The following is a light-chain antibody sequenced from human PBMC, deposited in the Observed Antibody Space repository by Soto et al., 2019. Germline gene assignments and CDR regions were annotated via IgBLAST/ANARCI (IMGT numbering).Light chain of an antibody. V-gene: IGLV3-21*02. J-gene: IGLJ2*01. Sequence: SYELTQPPSVSVAPGQTARITCGGNKIGTKSVHWYQQKPGQAPVLVVFDDIDRPSGIPERFSGSNSGNTATLTISRVEAGDEADYYCQVWDSSTDQNVVFGGGTKVTVL. CDR3: QVWDSSTDQNVV. CDR2: DDI. CDR1: KIGTKS.